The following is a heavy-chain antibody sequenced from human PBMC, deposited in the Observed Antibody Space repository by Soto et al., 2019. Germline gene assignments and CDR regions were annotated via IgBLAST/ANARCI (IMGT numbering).Heavy chain of an antibody. CDR1: GYSFTSYW. V-gene: IGHV5-51*01. CDR2: IYPGDSDT. Sequence: PRESLKISCKGSGYSFTSYWIGWVRQKTGKGLEWMGIIYPGDSDTRYSPSFQGQVTISADKSISTAYLQWSSLKASDTAMYYCARHKHTLAAPSLWRIHDYYGMDVWGQGTTVTVSS. CDR3: ARHKHTLAAPSLWRIHDYYGMDV. J-gene: IGHJ6*02. D-gene: IGHD6-6*01.